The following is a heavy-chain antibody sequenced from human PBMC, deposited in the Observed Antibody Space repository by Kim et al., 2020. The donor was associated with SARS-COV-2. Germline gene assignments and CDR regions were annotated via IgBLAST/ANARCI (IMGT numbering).Heavy chain of an antibody. V-gene: IGHV3-7*01. CDR3: ARDVGHSSGWYGFDP. J-gene: IGHJ5*02. D-gene: IGHD6-19*01. Sequence: VDSVRGRSTTSRDNAKNSLHLQMTSLRAGDTAVYYCARDVGHSSGWYGFDPWGQGTLVTVSS.